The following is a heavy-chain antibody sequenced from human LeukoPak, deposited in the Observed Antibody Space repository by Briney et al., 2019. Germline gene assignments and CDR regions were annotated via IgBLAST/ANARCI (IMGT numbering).Heavy chain of an antibody. V-gene: IGHV3-23*01. CDR1: GFTFSSTS. CDR3: AKGYYDFWSGYSLNYYYGMDV. J-gene: IGHJ6*02. D-gene: IGHD3-3*01. Sequence: GGSLRLSCAASGFTFSSTSMSWVRQAPGKGLEWVSAISGSGGSTYYADSVKGRFTISRDNSKNTLYLQMNSLRAEDTAVYYCAKGYYDFWSGYSLNYYYGMDVWGQGTTVTVSS. CDR2: ISGSGGST.